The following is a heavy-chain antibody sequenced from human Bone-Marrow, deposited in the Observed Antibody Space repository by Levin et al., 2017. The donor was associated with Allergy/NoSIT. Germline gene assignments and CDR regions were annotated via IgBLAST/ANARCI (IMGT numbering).Heavy chain of an antibody. J-gene: IGHJ5*02. CDR2: IIPYFHAA. Sequence: SVKVSCKPSGDMFNTYAISWVRHAPGQGLEWMGGIIPYFHAANYAQKFRGKVTITADSSTGTAYLELTNLRSEDMAVYYCARDPLSTSEIDPWGQGTLVTVSS. V-gene: IGHV1-69*06. D-gene: IGHD2-15*01. CDR3: ARDPLSTSEIDP. CDR1: GDMFNTYA.